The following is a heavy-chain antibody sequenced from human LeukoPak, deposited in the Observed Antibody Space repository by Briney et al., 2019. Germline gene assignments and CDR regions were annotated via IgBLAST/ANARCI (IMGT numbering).Heavy chain of an antibody. J-gene: IGHJ4*02. CDR3: ARTPSVYCSGGDCYPGHFDY. Sequence: SETLSLTCTVSGGSISSSSYCWGWIRQPPGKGLEWIGSIYYSGSTYYNPSLKSRVTISVDTSKNQFSLKLTSVTAADTAVYCARTPSVYCSGGDCYPGHFDYWGQGALVTVSS. D-gene: IGHD2-15*01. CDR1: GGSISSSSYC. CDR2: IYYSGST. V-gene: IGHV4-39*07.